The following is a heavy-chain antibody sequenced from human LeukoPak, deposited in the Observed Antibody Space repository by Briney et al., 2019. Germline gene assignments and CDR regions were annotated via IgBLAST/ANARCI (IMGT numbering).Heavy chain of an antibody. CDR3: TRALRIAVAGTQYYFDF. D-gene: IGHD6-19*01. Sequence: GSLRLSCTASGFTFGDYAMSWVRQAPGKGLEWVAFIRSKTYTGTTDYAASVKGRFTISRDDSKGIAYLQMNSLKTEDTAVYYCTRALRIAVAGTQYYFDFWGQGTLVTASS. CDR1: GFTFGDYA. V-gene: IGHV3-49*04. J-gene: IGHJ4*02. CDR2: IRSKTYTGTT.